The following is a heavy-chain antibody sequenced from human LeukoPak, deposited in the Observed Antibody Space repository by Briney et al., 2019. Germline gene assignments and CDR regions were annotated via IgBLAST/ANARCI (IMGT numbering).Heavy chain of an antibody. Sequence: ASVKVSCKASGYTFTGYYMHWVRQAPGQGLEWMGWINPNSGGTNYAQKFQGRVTMTRDTSISTAYMELSSLRSEDTAVYYCARWSHLPPDAFDIWGQGTMVTVSS. CDR2: INPNSGGT. CDR3: ARWSHLPPDAFDI. CDR1: GYTFTGYY. J-gene: IGHJ3*02. V-gene: IGHV1-2*02.